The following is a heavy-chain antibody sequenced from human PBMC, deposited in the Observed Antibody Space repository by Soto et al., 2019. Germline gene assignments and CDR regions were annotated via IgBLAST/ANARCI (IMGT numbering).Heavy chain of an antibody. CDR1: GFTFSSYS. V-gene: IGHV3-21*01. Sequence: GGSLRLSCAASGFTFSSYSMNWVRQAPGKGLEWVSSISSSSSYIYYADSVKGRFTISRDNAKNSLYLQMNSLRAEDTAVYYCARSRYCSGGSCYRSFDYWGQGTLVTVSS. D-gene: IGHD2-15*01. CDR3: ARSRYCSGGSCYRSFDY. J-gene: IGHJ4*02. CDR2: ISSSSSYI.